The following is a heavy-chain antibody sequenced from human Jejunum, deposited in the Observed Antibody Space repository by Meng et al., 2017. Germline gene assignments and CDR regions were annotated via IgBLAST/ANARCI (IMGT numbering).Heavy chain of an antibody. V-gene: IGHV3-15*01. CDR3: TTLSS. J-gene: IGHJ5*02. CDR1: GFTFSSYE. CDR2: IRSESAGGAT. Sequence: GESLKISCAASGFTFSSYEMNWVRQAPGKGLEWVGRIRSESAGGATNYPAPVTGRFTVSRDGSKNLLYLQMNSLKTEDTGVYYCTTLSSWGQGTLVTVSS.